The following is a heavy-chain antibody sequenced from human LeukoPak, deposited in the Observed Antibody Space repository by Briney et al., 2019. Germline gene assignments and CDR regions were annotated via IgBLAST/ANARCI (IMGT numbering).Heavy chain of an antibody. Sequence: GGSLRLSCAASGFIFGNAWMNWVRQAPGKGLEWVGHIKSKIDGGTTEYAAPVKGRFTISRDDSKNTLYLQMNSLRAEDTAVYYCASGNGDFLRTDGMDVWGQGTTVIVSS. D-gene: IGHD2-21*02. CDR1: GFIFGNAW. CDR2: IKSKIDGGTT. V-gene: IGHV3-15*07. J-gene: IGHJ6*02. CDR3: ASGNGDFLRTDGMDV.